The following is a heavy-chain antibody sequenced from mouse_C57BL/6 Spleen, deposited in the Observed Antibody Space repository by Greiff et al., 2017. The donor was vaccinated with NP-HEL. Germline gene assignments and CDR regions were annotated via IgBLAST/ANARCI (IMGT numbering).Heavy chain of an antibody. CDR3: TPYYIGYFDV. Sequence: EVKLMESGGGLVQPGGSMKLSCVASGFTFSNYWMNWVRQSPEKGLEWVAQIRLKSDNYATHYAESVKGRFTISRDDSKSSVYLQMNNLRAEDTGIYHCTPYYIGYFDVWGTGTTVTVSS. CDR1: GFTFSNYW. J-gene: IGHJ1*03. V-gene: IGHV6-3*01. CDR2: IRLKSDNYAT. D-gene: IGHD2-12*01.